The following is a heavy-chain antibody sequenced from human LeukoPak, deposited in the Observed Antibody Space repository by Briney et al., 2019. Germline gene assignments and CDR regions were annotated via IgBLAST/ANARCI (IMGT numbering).Heavy chain of an antibody. CDR2: IYTSGST. V-gene: IGHV4-4*07. D-gene: IGHD3-10*01. CDR3: ARDKGSGSYYQYYYYYMDV. CDR1: GGSISSYY. J-gene: IGHJ6*03. Sequence: PSETLCLTCTVSGGSISSYYWSWIRQPAGKGLEWIGRIYTSGSTNYNPSLKSRVTMSVDTSKNQFSLKLSSVTAADTAVYYCARDKGSGSYYQYYYYYMDVWGKGTTVTVSS.